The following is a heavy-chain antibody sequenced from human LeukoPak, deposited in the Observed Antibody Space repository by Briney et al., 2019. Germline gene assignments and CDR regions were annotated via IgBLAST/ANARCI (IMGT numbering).Heavy chain of an antibody. CDR2: ISGSGGST. CDR3: AKDHERGYSTRSAGMDV. V-gene: IGHV3-23*01. J-gene: IGHJ6*02. CDR1: GFTFSSYA. D-gene: IGHD6-13*01. Sequence: GGSLRLSCAASGFTFSSYAMSWVRQAPGKGLEWVSAISGSGGSTYYADSVKGRFTISRDNSKNTLYLQMNSLRAEDTAVYYCAKDHERGYSTRSAGMDVWGQGTTVTVSS.